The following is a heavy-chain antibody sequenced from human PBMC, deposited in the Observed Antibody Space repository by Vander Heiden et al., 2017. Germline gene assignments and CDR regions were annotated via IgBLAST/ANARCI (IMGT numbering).Heavy chain of an antibody. V-gene: IGHV3-74*01. Sequence: EVQLVESGGGLVQPGGSLRLSCAASGFTFSSYGMHWVRQAPGKGRVWVSRINSDGSSTSYADSVKSRFTISRDNAKNTLYLQMNSLRAEDTAVYYCARGDLQDSYYYYGMDVWGQGTTVTVSS. CDR1: GFTFSSYG. D-gene: IGHD4-4*01. CDR2: INSDGSST. CDR3: ARGDLQDSYYYYGMDV. J-gene: IGHJ6*02.